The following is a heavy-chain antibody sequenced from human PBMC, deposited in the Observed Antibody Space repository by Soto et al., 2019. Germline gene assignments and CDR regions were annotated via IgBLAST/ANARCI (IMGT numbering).Heavy chain of an antibody. Sequence: GGSLRLSCAASGFTFSSYAMSWVRQAPGKGLEWVSAISGSGGSTYYADSVKGRFTISRDNSKNTLYLQMNSLRAEDTAVYYCAKTRVGAIYYYYGMDVWGQGTTVTVSS. D-gene: IGHD1-26*01. CDR2: ISGSGGST. V-gene: IGHV3-23*01. J-gene: IGHJ6*02. CDR1: GFTFSSYA. CDR3: AKTRVGAIYYYYGMDV.